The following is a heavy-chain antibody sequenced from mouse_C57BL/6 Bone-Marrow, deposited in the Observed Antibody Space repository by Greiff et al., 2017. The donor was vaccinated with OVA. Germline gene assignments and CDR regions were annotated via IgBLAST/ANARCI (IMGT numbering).Heavy chain of an antibody. CDR1: GFNIKNTY. D-gene: IGHD1-1*01. J-gene: IGHJ3*01. CDR3: LYYYGSSYAWFAY. Sequence: VQLQQSVAELVRPGASVKLSCTASGFNIKNTYMHWVKQRPEQGLEWIGRIDPAKGTTKYAPKFQGKATITADTSSNTAYLQLSSLTSEDTAIYYCLYYYGSSYAWFAYWGQGTLVTVSA. V-gene: IGHV14-3*01. CDR2: IDPAKGTT.